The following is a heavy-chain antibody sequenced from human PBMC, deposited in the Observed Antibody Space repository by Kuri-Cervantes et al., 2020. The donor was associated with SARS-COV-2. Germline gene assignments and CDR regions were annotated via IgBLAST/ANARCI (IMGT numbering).Heavy chain of an antibody. CDR3: ARFWYSLLRGIDV. V-gene: IGHV4-39*01. J-gene: IGHJ6*02. D-gene: IGHD2-21*01. Sequence: SETLSLTCSVLGGSITSKNHCWGWIRQAPGRGPEWIASIHHDGSTYYNPSLRSRVTMSVDTSKNQISLRLSSVTAADTAVYYCARFWYSLLRGIDVWGQGTPVTVSS. CDR1: GGSITSKNHC. CDR2: IHHDGST.